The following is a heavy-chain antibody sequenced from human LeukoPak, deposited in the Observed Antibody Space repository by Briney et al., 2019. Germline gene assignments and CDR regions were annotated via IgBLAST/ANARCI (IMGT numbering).Heavy chain of an antibody. CDR2: IKGDESAR. Sequence: SGGSLRLSCAASGFTFSTYWMAWVRHAPGKGLEWVANIKGDESARHQADSVKGRFTISRDNAQNSVYLQMTSLRGEDTAVYYCARDVVGSLDYWGQGTLVTVSS. CDR3: ARDVVGSLDY. CDR1: GFTFSTYW. V-gene: IGHV3-7*01. J-gene: IGHJ4*02. D-gene: IGHD1-26*01.